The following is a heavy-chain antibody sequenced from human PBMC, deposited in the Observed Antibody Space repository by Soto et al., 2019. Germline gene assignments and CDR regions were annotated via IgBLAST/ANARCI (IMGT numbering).Heavy chain of an antibody. CDR3: ARVNVTLDF. Sequence: SETLSLTCTVSGGSINTYNLFWAWIRQPPGKGLEWIASVHYSGNAYYNPSLTTRVTISRDTSKNRVSLELRSVTAADTAVYYCARVNVTLDFWGQGTLATVSS. D-gene: IGHD2-21*02. CDR2: VHYSGNA. J-gene: IGHJ4*02. CDR1: GGSINTYNLF. V-gene: IGHV4-39*01.